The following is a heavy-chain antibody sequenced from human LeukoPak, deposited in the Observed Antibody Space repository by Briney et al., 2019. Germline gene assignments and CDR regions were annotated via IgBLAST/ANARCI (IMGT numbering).Heavy chain of an antibody. CDR2: IKEDGSEQ. J-gene: IGHJ4*02. CDR3: ARAGLRCSDY. CDR1: GFTFEDYG. V-gene: IGHV3-7*01. D-gene: IGHD4-17*01. Sequence: GGSLRLSCAASGFTFEDYGMSWVRQAPGKGLQWVANIKEDGSEQYYEDSVEGRFTISRDNAKKSLYLHMNSLRDEDTAVYYCARAGLRCSDYWGQGTLVTVSS.